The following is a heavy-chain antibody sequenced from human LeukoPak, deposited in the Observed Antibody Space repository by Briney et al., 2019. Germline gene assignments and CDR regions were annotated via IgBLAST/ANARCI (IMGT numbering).Heavy chain of an antibody. Sequence: PGGSLRLSCAASGFTFSSYSMNWVRQAPGKGLEWVSYISSSSSTIYYADSVKGRFTISRDNSKNTLYLQMNSLRAEDTAVYYCAKASFGELLFAPEVFDYWGQGTLVTVSS. J-gene: IGHJ4*02. CDR2: ISSSSSTI. CDR1: GFTFSSYS. V-gene: IGHV3-48*01. D-gene: IGHD3-10*01. CDR3: AKASFGELLFAPEVFDY.